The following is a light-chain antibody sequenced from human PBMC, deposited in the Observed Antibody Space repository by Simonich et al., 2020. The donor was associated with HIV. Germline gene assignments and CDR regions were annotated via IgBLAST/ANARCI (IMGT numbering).Light chain of an antibody. Sequence: EIVMTQFPATLSVSPGERATLSCRPSQIVTTNLAWYQQKPGQVPRLLIYGASTRATGIPARFSGSGSGTEFTLTISSMQSEDFALYYCQQYNNWRRTFGQGTKVEIK. J-gene: IGKJ1*01. CDR1: QIVTTN. CDR3: QQYNNWRRT. CDR2: GAS. V-gene: IGKV3-15*01.